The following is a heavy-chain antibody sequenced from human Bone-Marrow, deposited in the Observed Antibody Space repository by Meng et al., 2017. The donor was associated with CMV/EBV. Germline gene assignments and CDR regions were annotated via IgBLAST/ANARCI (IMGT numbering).Heavy chain of an antibody. D-gene: IGHD5-12*01. CDR3: ARGRYSGYDDY. V-gene: IGHV4-31*03. Sequence: LRLSCTVSGDSFSSGDYYWNWIRQHPGKGLEWIGNIYHSGSTNYNPSLKSRVTISVDTSKNQFSLKLSSVTAADTAVYYCARGRYSGYDDYWGQGTLVTVSS. J-gene: IGHJ4*02. CDR2: IYHSGST. CDR1: GDSFSSGDYY.